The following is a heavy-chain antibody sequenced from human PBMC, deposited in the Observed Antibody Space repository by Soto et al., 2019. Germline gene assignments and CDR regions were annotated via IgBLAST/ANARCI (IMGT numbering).Heavy chain of an antibody. CDR3: ARLSTGAGSRGLDYYYYGMDV. CDR2: IYPGDSDT. CDR1: GYSFTSYW. V-gene: IGHV5-51*01. D-gene: IGHD1-26*01. Sequence: GESLKISCKGSGYSFTSYWIGWVRQMPGKGLEWMGIIYPGDSDTRYSPSFQGQVTISADKSISTAYLQWSSLKASDTAMYYCARLSTGAGSRGLDYYYYGMDVWGQGTTVTVSS. J-gene: IGHJ6*02.